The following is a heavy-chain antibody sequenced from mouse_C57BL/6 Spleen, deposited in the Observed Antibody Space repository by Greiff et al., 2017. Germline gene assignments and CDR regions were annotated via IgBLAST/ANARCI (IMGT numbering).Heavy chain of an antibody. J-gene: IGHJ4*01. CDR2: IDPANGNT. CDR1: GFNIKNTY. CDR3: ARGDSSGYPYAMDY. Sequence: EVQLVESVAELVRPGASVKLSCTASGFNIKNTYMHWVKQRPEQGLEWIGRIDPANGNTKYAPKFQGKATITADPSSNTAYLQLSSLTSEDTAIYYCARGDSSGYPYAMDYWGQGTSVTVSS. D-gene: IGHD3-2*02. V-gene: IGHV14-3*01.